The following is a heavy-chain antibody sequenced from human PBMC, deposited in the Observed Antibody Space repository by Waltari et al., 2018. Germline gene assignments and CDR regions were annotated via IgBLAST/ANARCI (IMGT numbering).Heavy chain of an antibody. CDR1: GFTFSSYG. D-gene: IGHD5-12*01. V-gene: IGHV3-30*02. Sequence: QVQLVESGGGVVQPGGSLRLSCAASGFTFSSYGMHWVRQAPGKGLELVAFIRYDGSNKYYADSVKGRFTSSRDNSKNTLYLQMNSLRAEDTAVYYCAKIVRGGYDYKYFDYWGQGTLVTVSS. CDR3: AKIVRGGYDYKYFDY. J-gene: IGHJ4*02. CDR2: IRYDGSNK.